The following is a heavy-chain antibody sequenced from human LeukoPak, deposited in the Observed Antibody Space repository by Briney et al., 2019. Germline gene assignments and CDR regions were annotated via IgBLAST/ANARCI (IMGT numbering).Heavy chain of an antibody. V-gene: IGHV3-30*18. CDR3: AKLYCGGDCYSGYFQH. CDR2: ISYDGSNK. Sequence: GGSLRLSCAASGFTFSSYGMHWVRQAPGKGLEWEAVISYDGSNKYYADSVKGRFTISRDNSKNTLYLQMNSLRAEDTAVYYCAKLYCGGDCYSGYFQHWGQGTLVTVSS. D-gene: IGHD2-21*02. J-gene: IGHJ1*01. CDR1: GFTFSSYG.